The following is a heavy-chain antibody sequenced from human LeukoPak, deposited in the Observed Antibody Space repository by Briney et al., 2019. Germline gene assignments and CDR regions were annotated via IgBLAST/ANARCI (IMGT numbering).Heavy chain of an antibody. J-gene: IGHJ4*02. CDR2: INPSGGST. V-gene: IGHV1-46*01. Sequence: ASVKVSCKASGYTFTSYYMHWVRQAPGQGLGWMGIINPSGGSTSYAQKFQGRVTMTRDTSTSTVYMELSSLRSEDTAVYYCARASHYDSSGYYYADFDYWGQGTLVTVSS. CDR3: ARASHYDSSGYYYADFDY. D-gene: IGHD3-22*01. CDR1: GYTFTSYY.